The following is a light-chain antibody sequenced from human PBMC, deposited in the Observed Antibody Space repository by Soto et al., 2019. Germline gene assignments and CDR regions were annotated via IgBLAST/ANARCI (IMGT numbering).Light chain of an antibody. Sequence: QSVLTQPFSASATPGQRVTISCSGSNSNIGSNTVDWYQHLPVTAPRLLIYSNNQRPSGVPDRFSGSKSGTSASLAISGLQSEDEADYYCAAWDDTLNGYVFGTGTKVTVL. V-gene: IGLV1-44*01. J-gene: IGLJ1*01. CDR1: NSNIGSNT. CDR2: SNN. CDR3: AAWDDTLNGYV.